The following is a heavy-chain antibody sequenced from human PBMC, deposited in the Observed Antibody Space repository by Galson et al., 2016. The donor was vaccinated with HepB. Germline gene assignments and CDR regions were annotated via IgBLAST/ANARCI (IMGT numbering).Heavy chain of an antibody. CDR2: INNDGSDT. J-gene: IGHJ4*02. CDR3: ASGAGWLIDY. D-gene: IGHD6-19*01. V-gene: IGHV3-7*03. Sequence: GLEWVAIINNDGSDTSYVDSVKGRFTISRDNANDLLFLQMNSLRVDDTALYFCASGAGWLIDYWGQGTHVIVSS.